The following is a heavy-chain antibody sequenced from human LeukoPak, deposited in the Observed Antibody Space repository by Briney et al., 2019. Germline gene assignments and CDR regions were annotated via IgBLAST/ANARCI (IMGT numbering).Heavy chain of an antibody. V-gene: IGHV3-30*03. CDR1: GFTFSSSG. Sequence: PGGSLRLSCAASGFTFSSSGMHWVRQAPGKGLEWVAVISYDGSNKYYADSVKGRFTISRDNSKNTLYLQMNSLRAEDTAVYYCARGQASSSGYRDPFDYWGQGTLVTVSS. CDR3: ARGQASSSGYRDPFDY. J-gene: IGHJ4*02. CDR2: ISYDGSNK. D-gene: IGHD3-22*01.